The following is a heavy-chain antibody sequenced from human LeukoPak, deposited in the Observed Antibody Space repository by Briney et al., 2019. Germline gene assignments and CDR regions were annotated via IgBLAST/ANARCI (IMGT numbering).Heavy chain of an antibody. CDR2: IYTSGST. V-gene: IGHV4-4*07. J-gene: IGHJ2*01. D-gene: IGHD2-2*01. Sequence: SETLSLTCTVSGGSISSYYWSRIRQPAGKGLEWIGRIYTSGSTNYNPSLKSRVTMSVDTSKNQFSLKLSSVTAADTAVYYCAREVYCSSTSCSVNWYFDLWGRGTLVTVSS. CDR1: GGSISSYY. CDR3: AREVYCSSTSCSVNWYFDL.